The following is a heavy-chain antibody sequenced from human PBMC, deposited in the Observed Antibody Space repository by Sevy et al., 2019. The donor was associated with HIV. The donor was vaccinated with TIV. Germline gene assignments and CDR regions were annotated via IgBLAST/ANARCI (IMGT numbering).Heavy chain of an antibody. CDR1: GFSISPYA. J-gene: IGHJ4*02. Sequence: GGSLRLSCAASGFSISPYAFHWVRQAPGKGLEWVALMSYDGSTRYDADSAKGRFAISKDNSKNTLYLQMNSLRIEDTAIYYCARDAGYSSGWYAGYRGQGTLVTVSS. CDR2: MSYDGSTR. CDR3: ARDAGYSSGWYAGY. D-gene: IGHD6-19*01. V-gene: IGHV3-30*09.